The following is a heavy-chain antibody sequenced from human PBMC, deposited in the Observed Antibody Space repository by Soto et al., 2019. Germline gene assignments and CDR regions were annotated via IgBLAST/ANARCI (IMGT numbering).Heavy chain of an antibody. V-gene: IGHV4-59*01. CDR1: GGSISSNY. CDR3: ARYRRAAVAGYTLDN. Sequence: SETLSLTCTVSGGSISSNYWTWIRQPPGKGLEWIGYVYNSGSTNYNPSLKSRVTISEDTSKSQFSLKVNSMTAADTAFYYCARYRRAAVAGYTLDNWGQGILVTVSS. J-gene: IGHJ1*01. D-gene: IGHD6-13*01. CDR2: VYNSGST.